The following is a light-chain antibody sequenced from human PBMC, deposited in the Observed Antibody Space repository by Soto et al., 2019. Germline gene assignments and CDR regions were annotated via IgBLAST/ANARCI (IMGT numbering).Light chain of an antibody. Sequence: IQMTQSPSSMSASVGDTVTVTCRASQSVSGWLAWYQQKPGEAPKLLIYDASALPRGVPSRFSGSGSGTKFTLTIASLKPDDFATYYGQQYETFSGTFGPGTKVDIK. CDR2: DAS. CDR3: QQYETFSGT. J-gene: IGKJ1*01. V-gene: IGKV1-5*01. CDR1: QSVSGW.